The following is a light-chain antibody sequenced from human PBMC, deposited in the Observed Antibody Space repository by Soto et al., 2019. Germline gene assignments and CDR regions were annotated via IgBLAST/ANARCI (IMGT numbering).Light chain of an antibody. CDR3: QVWASTAEFFV. V-gene: IGLV2-8*01. J-gene: IGLJ1*01. CDR2: EVS. CDR1: SSDVGAYNL. Sequence: QSALTQPPSASGSPGQSVTISCTGTSSDVGAYNLVSWYQQHPGKAPKLMIYEVSKRPSGVPDRFSASRSGDTATLTISRVDARDEADYYCQVWASTAEFFVFGSGTKVTVL.